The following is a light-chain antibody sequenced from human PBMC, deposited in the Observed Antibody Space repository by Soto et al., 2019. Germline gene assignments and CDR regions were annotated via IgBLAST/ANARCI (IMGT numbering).Light chain of an antibody. CDR2: STS. CDR1: TGAVTSGYY. CDR3: LLFYRDAWV. J-gene: IGLJ3*02. V-gene: IGLV7-43*01. Sequence: QAVVTQEPSLTVYPGGTVTLTCASSTGAVTSGYYANWFQQKPGQAPRALISSTSNKHSWTPARFSGSLLGGKAALTLSGVQPEDEAEYYCLLFYRDAWVFGGGTKLTVL.